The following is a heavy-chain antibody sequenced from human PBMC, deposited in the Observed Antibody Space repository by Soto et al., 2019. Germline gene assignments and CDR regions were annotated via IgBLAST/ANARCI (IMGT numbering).Heavy chain of an antibody. D-gene: IGHD3-10*01. V-gene: IGHV4-31*03. Sequence: SETLSLTCTVSGASINSGVYYWSWIRQHPGKGLEWIGYIYYSGSTYYNPSLKSRVTMSVDTSNNQFSVKLSSVTAADTAVYYCARAPRGNYGYPSYFDYWGQGTLVTVSS. J-gene: IGHJ4*02. CDR2: IYYSGST. CDR3: ARAPRGNYGYPSYFDY. CDR1: GASINSGVYY.